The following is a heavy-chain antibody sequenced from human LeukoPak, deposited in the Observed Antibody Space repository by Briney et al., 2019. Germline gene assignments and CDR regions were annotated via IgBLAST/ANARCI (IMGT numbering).Heavy chain of an antibody. Sequence: GGSLRLSCAASGFTVSSNYMSWVRQAPGKGLEWVSVIYSGGSTYYADSVKGRFTISRDNSKNTLYLQMNSLRAEDTAVYYCARDPYGYYYMGVWGKGTTVTVSS. D-gene: IGHD4-17*01. CDR3: ARDPYGYYYMGV. CDR1: GFTVSSNY. V-gene: IGHV3-53*01. J-gene: IGHJ6*03. CDR2: IYSGGST.